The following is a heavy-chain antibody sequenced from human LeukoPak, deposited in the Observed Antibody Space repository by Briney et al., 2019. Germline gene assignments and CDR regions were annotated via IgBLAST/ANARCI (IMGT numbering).Heavy chain of an antibody. CDR3: ARDVDPHF. Sequence: SETLSLTCTVSGGSISGYYWSWIRQPPGKGLEWIGYIHYSGSTNHNPSLKSRVTISVDTSKNQFSLKVRAVTAADTAVYYCARDVDPHFWGQGTLVTVSS. J-gene: IGHJ1*01. CDR1: GGSISGYY. D-gene: IGHD5-12*01. V-gene: IGHV4-59*01. CDR2: IHYSGST.